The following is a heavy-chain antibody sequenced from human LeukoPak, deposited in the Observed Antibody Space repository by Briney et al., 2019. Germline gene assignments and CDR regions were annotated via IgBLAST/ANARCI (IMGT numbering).Heavy chain of an antibody. Sequence: KPSETLSLTCTVSGGSISDSSYHWGWIRQPPGKGLEWIGSIYYSGSTYYNPSLKSRVTISVDTSKNQFSLKLSSVTAADTAVYYCATEQVSGSAWGFDYWGQGSLVTVSS. CDR3: ATEQVSGSAWGFDY. CDR1: GGSISDSSYH. J-gene: IGHJ4*02. V-gene: IGHV4-39*01. D-gene: IGHD6-19*01. CDR2: IYYSGST.